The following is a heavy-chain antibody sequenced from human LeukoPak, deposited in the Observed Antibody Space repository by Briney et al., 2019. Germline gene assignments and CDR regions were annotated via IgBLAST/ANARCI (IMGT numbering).Heavy chain of an antibody. CDR2: ISSSSSYI. J-gene: IGHJ4*02. Sequence: GGSLRLSCAASGFTFSSYGMHWVRQAPGKGLEWVSSISSSSSYIYYADSVKGRFTISRDNAKNSLYLQMNSLRAEDTAVYYCAKTITGTLDSWGQGILVTVSS. D-gene: IGHD1-7*01. V-gene: IGHV3-21*04. CDR1: GFTFSSYG. CDR3: AKTITGTLDS.